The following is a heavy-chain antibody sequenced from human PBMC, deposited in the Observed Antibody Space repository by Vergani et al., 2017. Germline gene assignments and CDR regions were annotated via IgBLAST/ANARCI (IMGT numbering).Heavy chain of an antibody. Sequence: EVQLMESGGGFVRPGGSLRLSCVASGFPFMVNSMNWVRQPPGKGLEWISYSSSNSDKTYYASSLKGRFTISRDNAQNSVFLQRNRLRNEDTAIYYCAKKGGSFGGQGSLVTVSS. D-gene: IGHD3-16*01. CDR3: AKKGGSF. V-gene: IGHV3-48*02. J-gene: IGHJ4*02. CDR1: GFPFMVNS. CDR2: SSSNSDKT.